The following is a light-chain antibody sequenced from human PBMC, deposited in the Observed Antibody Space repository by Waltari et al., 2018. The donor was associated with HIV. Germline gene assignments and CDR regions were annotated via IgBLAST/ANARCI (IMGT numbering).Light chain of an antibody. V-gene: IGLV1-40*01. CDR3: QSYDSSLSRRV. J-gene: IGLJ1*01. Sequence: QSVLTQPPSVSGAPGQRVTIPCTGSSSNIGAGYDFHWYQQLPGTAPKLLIYGNSNRPSGVPDRFSGSKSGTSASLAITGLQAEDEADYYCQSYDSSLSRRVFGTGTKVTVL. CDR1: SSNIGAGYD. CDR2: GNS.